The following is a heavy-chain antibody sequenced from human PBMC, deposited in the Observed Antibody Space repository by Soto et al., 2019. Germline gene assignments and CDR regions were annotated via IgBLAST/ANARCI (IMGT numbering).Heavy chain of an antibody. Sequence: SETLSLTCTVSGGSISSYYWSWIRQPAGKGLEWIGRIYTSGSTNYNPSLKSRVTMSVDTSKNQFSLKLSSVTAADTAVYYCASRSIAARRYRMDVWGQGTTVTVSS. D-gene: IGHD6-6*01. V-gene: IGHV4-4*07. CDR3: ASRSIAARRYRMDV. CDR1: GGSISSYY. J-gene: IGHJ6*02. CDR2: IYTSGST.